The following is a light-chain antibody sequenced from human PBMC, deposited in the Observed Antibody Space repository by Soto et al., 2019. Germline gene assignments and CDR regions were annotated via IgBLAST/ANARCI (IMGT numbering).Light chain of an antibody. CDR3: QTWGTGIVV. CDR2: LNSDGSH. CDR1: SGHSSYA. Sequence: QLVLTQSPSASASLGASVKLTCTLSSGHSSYAIAWHQQQPDKGPRYLMKLNSDGSHSKGDGIPDRFSGSSSGAERYLTISSLQSEDAADYYCQTWGTGIVVFGGGTKLTVL. J-gene: IGLJ2*01. V-gene: IGLV4-69*01.